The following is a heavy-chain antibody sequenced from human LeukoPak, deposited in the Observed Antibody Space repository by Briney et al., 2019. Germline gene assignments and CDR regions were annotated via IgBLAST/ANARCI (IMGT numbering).Heavy chain of an antibody. J-gene: IGHJ3*02. CDR3: ARSTRFYYDSSGYRTNAFDI. Sequence: ASVKVSCKASGYTFTGYYMHWVRQAPGQGLEWMGWINPNSGGTNYAQKFQGRVTMTRDTSISTAYMELSRLRSDDTAVYYCARSTRFYYDSSGYRTNAFDIWGQGTMVTVSS. CDR2: INPNSGGT. D-gene: IGHD3-22*01. V-gene: IGHV1-2*02. CDR1: GYTFTGYY.